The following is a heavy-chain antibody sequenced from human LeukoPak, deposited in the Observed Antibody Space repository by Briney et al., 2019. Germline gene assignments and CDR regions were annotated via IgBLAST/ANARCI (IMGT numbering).Heavy chain of an antibody. CDR2: IWYDGSNK. Sequence: GGSLRLSCAASGFTFSSYGMHWVRQAPGKGLEWVAVIWYDGSNKYYADSVKGRFTISRDNSKNTLYLQMNSLRAEDMAVYYCARGRSRTVVVITTFFDYWGQGTLVTVSS. V-gene: IGHV3-33*01. CDR1: GFTFSSYG. CDR3: ARGRSRTVVVITTFFDY. J-gene: IGHJ4*02. D-gene: IGHD3-22*01.